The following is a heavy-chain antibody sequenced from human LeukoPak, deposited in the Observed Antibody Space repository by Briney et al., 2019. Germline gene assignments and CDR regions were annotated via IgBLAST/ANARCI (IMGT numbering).Heavy chain of an antibody. V-gene: IGHV4-34*01. CDR2: INHIGST. J-gene: IGHJ5*02. CDR1: GGFFSGYY. Sequence: SETLSLTCPVYGGFFSGYYWSWIRPPPGKGLEWIGEINHIGSTNYNPSLKSRVTISVDTSKNQFSLELSSVTAADTAVYYCARGRIVPKRGWFDPWGEGTLVTVSS. D-gene: IGHD1-26*01. CDR3: ARGRIVPKRGWFDP.